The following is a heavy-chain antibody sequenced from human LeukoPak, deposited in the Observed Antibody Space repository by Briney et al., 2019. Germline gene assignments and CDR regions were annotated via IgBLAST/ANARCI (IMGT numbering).Heavy chain of an antibody. V-gene: IGHV1-24*01. D-gene: IGHD3-10*01. J-gene: IGHJ5*02. CDR3: ATTMVRGVIITS. Sequence: GASVKVSCKVSGYTLTELSMHWVRQAPGKGLEWMGGFDPEDGETIYAQKFQGRVTMTEDTSTDKAYMELSSLRSEDTAVYYCATTMVRGVIITSWGQGTLVTVSS. CDR1: GYTLTELS. CDR2: FDPEDGET.